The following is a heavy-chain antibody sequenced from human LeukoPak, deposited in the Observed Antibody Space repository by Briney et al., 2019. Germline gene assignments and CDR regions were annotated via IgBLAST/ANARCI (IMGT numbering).Heavy chain of an antibody. CDR1: GFSLSTSGVG. CDR3: AHSMANYDFWSGYSEWWFDP. D-gene: IGHD3-3*01. CDR2: IYWNDDK. V-gene: IGHV2-5*01. J-gene: IGHJ5*02. Sequence: SGPTLVKPTQTLTLTCTFSGFSLSTSGVGVGWIRQPPGKALEWLALIYWNDDKCYSPSLKSRLTITKDTSKNQVVLTMTNMDPVDTATYYCAHSMANYDFWSGYSEWWFDPWGQGTLVTVSS.